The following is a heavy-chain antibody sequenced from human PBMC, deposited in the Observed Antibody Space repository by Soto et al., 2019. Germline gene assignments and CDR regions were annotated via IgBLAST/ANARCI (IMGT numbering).Heavy chain of an antibody. Sequence: QVQLVQSGAEVKKPGASVKVSCKASGYTFTSYDINWVRQATGQGLEWMGWMNPNSGNTGYAQKFQGRVTWTRNTSLSTAYIELSSLRSEDTAVYYCARGSFRNTAMVTNYYYYGMDVWSQGSTVTVPS. D-gene: IGHD5-18*01. CDR1: GYTFTSYD. CDR2: MNPNSGNT. J-gene: IGHJ6*02. CDR3: ARGSFRNTAMVTNYYYYGMDV. V-gene: IGHV1-8*01.